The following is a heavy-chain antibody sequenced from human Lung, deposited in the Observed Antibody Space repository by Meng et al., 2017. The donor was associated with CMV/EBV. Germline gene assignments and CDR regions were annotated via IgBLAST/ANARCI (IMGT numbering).Heavy chain of an antibody. CDR1: GYSISSGNY. V-gene: IGHV4-38-2*02. J-gene: IGHJ4*02. Sequence: SETLSLTCTVSGYSISSGNYWGWIRQPPGKGLEWIGSFYHTGSTSYNPSLKSRVTISLDTSKNQFPLKLTSVTAADTAVYYCARGWGAALDYWGQGTLVTVSS. D-gene: IGHD1-26*01. CDR3: ARGWGAALDY. CDR2: FYHTGST.